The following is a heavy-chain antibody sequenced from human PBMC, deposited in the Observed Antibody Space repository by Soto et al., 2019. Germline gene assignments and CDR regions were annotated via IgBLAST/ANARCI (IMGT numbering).Heavy chain of an antibody. CDR3: AKVQQLVPTIDY. V-gene: IGHV3-23*01. CDR2: ISGSGGST. D-gene: IGHD6-13*01. J-gene: IGHJ4*02. Sequence: EVQLLESGGGLVQPGGSLRLSCAASGFTFSSYAMSWVRQAPGKGLESVSAISGSGGSTYYAHSVKGRFTISRDNSKNTLYLQMNSLRAEDTAVYYCAKVQQLVPTIDYWGQGTLVTVSS. CDR1: GFTFSSYA.